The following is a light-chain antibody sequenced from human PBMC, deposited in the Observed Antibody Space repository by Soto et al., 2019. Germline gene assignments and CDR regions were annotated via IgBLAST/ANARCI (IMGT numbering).Light chain of an antibody. CDR1: QSVSSN. Sequence: EIVMTQSPATLSVSPGERATLSCRASQSVSSNLAWYQQKPGQAPRLLIYGASTRATGIPARFSGSGSGTEVTLTISSLQSEDFAVYYCHQYNNWPPITFGPGTKVDIK. J-gene: IGKJ3*01. CDR3: HQYNNWPPIT. V-gene: IGKV3-15*01. CDR2: GAS.